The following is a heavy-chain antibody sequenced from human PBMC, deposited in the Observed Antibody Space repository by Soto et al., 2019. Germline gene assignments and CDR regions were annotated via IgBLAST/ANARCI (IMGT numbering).Heavy chain of an antibody. CDR2: IYYSGST. CDR3: AMLAAAGYYYYGMDV. CDR1: GGSISSSSYY. V-gene: IGHV4-39*01. Sequence: PSETLSLTCTVSGGSISSSSYYWGWIRQPPGKGLEWIGSIYYSGSTYYNPSLKSRVTISVDTSKNQFSLKPSSVTAADTAVYYCAMLAAAGYYYYGMDVWGQGTTVTVSS. J-gene: IGHJ6*02. D-gene: IGHD6-13*01.